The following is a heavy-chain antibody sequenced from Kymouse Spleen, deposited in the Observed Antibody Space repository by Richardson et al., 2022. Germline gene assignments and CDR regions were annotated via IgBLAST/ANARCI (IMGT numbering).Heavy chain of an antibody. D-gene: IGHD3-10*01. J-gene: IGHJ6*02. CDR1: GGTFSSYA. Sequence: QVQLVQSGAEVKKPGSSVKVSCKASGGTFSSYAISWVRQAPGQGLEWMGGIIPIFGTANYAQKFQGRVTITTDESTSTAYMELSSLRSEDTAVYYCARERDYYGSGSYNYYYYGMDVWGQGTTVTVSS. CDR3: ARERDYYGSGSYNYYYYGMDV. V-gene: IGHV1-69*05. CDR2: IIPIFGTA.